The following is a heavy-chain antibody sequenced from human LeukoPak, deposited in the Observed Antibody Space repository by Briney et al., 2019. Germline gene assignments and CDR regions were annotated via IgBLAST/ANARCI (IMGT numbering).Heavy chain of an antibody. D-gene: IGHD3-22*01. CDR3: ARAGWDYDSSGYYDY. CDR1: GGSISSGSYY. V-gene: IGHV4-61*09. CDR2: IYTSGST. Sequence: SETLSLTCTVSGGSISSGSYYWSWIRQPAGKGLEWIGHIYTSGSTNYNPSLKSRVTISVDTSKNQFSLKLSSVTAADTAVYYCARAGWDYDSSGYYDYWGQGTLVTVSS. J-gene: IGHJ4*02.